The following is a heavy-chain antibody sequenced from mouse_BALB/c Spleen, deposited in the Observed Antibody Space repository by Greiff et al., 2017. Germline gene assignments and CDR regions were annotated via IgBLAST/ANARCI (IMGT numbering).Heavy chain of an antibody. D-gene: IGHD2-4*01. V-gene: IGHV1-15*01. CDR2: IDPETGGT. Sequence: QVQLQQSGAELVRPGASVTLSCKASGYTFTDYEMHWVKQTPVHGLEWIGAIDPETGGTAYNQKFKGKATLTADKSSSTAYMELRSLTSEDSAVYYCTRRSMITTRESMDYWGQGTSVTVSS. J-gene: IGHJ4*01. CDR3: TRRSMITTRESMDY. CDR1: GYTFTDYE.